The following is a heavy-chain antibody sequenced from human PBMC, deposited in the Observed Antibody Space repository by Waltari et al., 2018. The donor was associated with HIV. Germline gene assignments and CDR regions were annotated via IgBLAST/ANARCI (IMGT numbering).Heavy chain of an antibody. CDR3: ARGPQDYPKYYFDY. CDR2: MNPNSGNT. D-gene: IGHD4-17*01. J-gene: IGHJ4*02. Sequence: QVQLVQSGAAVKKPGASVKVSCRASGNTFTSYDINWVRQPTGQWLEWMGWMNPNSGNTGYAQRFQGRVTMTRNTSISTAYMELSSLRSEDTAVYFCARGPQDYPKYYFDYWGQGTLVTVSS. V-gene: IGHV1-8*01. CDR1: GNTFTSYD.